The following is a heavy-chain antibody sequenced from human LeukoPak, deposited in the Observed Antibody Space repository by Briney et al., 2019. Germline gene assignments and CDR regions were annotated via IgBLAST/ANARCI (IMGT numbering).Heavy chain of an antibody. Sequence: GSLRLSCAASGFTFSSYAMSWVRQAPGKGLEWVSAISGSGGSTYYADSVKGRFTISRDNSKNTLYLQMNSLRAEDTAVYYCARGGGGDSSGYYYVYDYWGQGTLVTVSS. CDR1: GFTFSSYA. J-gene: IGHJ4*02. D-gene: IGHD3-22*01. CDR2: ISGSGGST. CDR3: ARGGGGDSSGYYYVYDY. V-gene: IGHV3-23*01.